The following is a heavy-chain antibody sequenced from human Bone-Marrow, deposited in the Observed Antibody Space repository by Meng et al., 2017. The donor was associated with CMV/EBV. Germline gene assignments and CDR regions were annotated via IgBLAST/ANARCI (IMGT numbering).Heavy chain of an antibody. CDR1: GFTFNTYS. CDR3: ARDRDGEMATIRDYYGMDV. D-gene: IGHD5-24*01. V-gene: IGHV3-21*01. J-gene: IGHJ6*02. CDR2: ISSRSGYI. Sequence: GESLKISCAASGFTFNTYSMNWVRQAPGKGLEWVSSISSRSGYIYYADSVKGRFTISRDNAKNSLYLQMNSLRAEDTAVYYCARDRDGEMATIRDYYGMDVWGQGTTVTVSS.